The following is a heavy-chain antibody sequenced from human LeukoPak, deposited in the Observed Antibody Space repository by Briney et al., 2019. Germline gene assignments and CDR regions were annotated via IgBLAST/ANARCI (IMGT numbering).Heavy chain of an antibody. CDR2: VNPNSGGT. J-gene: IGHJ4*02. V-gene: IGHV1-2*02. CDR3: ARGATPESITIFGVVMD. D-gene: IGHD3-3*01. CDR1: GYTFTVYY. Sequence: ASVTVSFTASGYTFTVYYIHWVRQAPGQGRERMGWVNPNSGGTNSAQKFQGRVTMTRDTSISTAYMELSRLRSDDTAVYYCARGATPESITIFGVVMDWGQGALVTVSS.